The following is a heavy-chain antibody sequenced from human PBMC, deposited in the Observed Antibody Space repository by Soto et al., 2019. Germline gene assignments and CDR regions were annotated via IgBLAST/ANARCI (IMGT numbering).Heavy chain of an antibody. Sequence: QVQLVQSGAEVKKPGSSVKVSCKASGGTFSSYTISWVRQAPGQGLEWMGRIIPILGIANYAQKFQGRVTLTADKSTSTAYMELSSLRSEDTAVYYCARASGFTNGGMDVWGQGTTVTVSS. CDR3: ARASGFTNGGMDV. CDR1: GGTFSSYT. D-gene: IGHD2-2*01. V-gene: IGHV1-69*02. CDR2: IIPILGIA. J-gene: IGHJ6*02.